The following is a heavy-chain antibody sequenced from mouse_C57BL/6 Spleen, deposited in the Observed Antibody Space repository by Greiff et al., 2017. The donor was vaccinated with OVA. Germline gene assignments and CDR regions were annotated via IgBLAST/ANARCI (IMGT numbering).Heavy chain of an antibody. CDR3: ARGYYYGSSYYYFDY. CDR2: INPNNGGT. Sequence: EVQLQQSGPELVKPGASVKIPCKASGYTFTDYNMDWVKQSHGKSLEWIGDINPNNGGTIYNQKFKGKDTLTVDKSSSTAYMELSSLTSEDTAVYYCARGYYYGSSYYYFDYWGQGTTLTVSS. J-gene: IGHJ2*01. CDR1: GYTFTDYN. V-gene: IGHV1-18*01. D-gene: IGHD1-1*01.